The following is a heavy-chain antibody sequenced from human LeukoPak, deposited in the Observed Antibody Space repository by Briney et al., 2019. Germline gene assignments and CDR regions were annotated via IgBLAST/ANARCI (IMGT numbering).Heavy chain of an antibody. Sequence: PSETLSLTCTVSGGSISGYFWRWIRQPAGKGLEWIGRIYSSGSNNYNPSLKSRVTMSLDTSKIHLSLNLSSVTAADTAVYYGAREPTSGREPTSGRPLDYWGQGTLVTVSS. J-gene: IGHJ4*02. D-gene: IGHD5-12*01. V-gene: IGHV4-4*07. CDR3: AREPTSGREPTSGRPLDY. CDR1: GGSISGYF. CDR2: IYSSGSN.